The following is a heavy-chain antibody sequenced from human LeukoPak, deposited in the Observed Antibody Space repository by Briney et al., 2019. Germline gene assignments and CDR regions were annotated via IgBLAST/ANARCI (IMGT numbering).Heavy chain of an antibody. D-gene: IGHD3-22*01. Sequence: SVKVSCKASGGTFSSYAISWVRQAPGQGLEWMGRIIPIFGTANYAQKFQGRVTITTDESTSTAYMELRSLRSDDSAVYYCAREMGPSYDSTGYHVIDYWGQGTLVTVSS. J-gene: IGHJ4*02. V-gene: IGHV1-69*05. CDR1: GGTFSSYA. CDR2: IIPIFGTA. CDR3: AREMGPSYDSTGYHVIDY.